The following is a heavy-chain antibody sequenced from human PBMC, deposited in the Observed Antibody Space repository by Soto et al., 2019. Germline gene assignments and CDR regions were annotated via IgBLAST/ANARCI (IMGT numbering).Heavy chain of an antibody. CDR2: ISGSGGST. D-gene: IGHD2-2*03. J-gene: IGHJ4*02. Sequence: GGSLRLSCAASGFTFSSYAMSWVRQAPGKGLEWVSAISGSGGSTYYADSVKGRFTISRDNSKNTLYLQMNSLRAEDTAVYYCAKVDIVVVPAAILLDGLFDYWGQGTLVTVSS. CDR3: AKVDIVVVPAAILLDGLFDY. CDR1: GFTFSSYA. V-gene: IGHV3-23*01.